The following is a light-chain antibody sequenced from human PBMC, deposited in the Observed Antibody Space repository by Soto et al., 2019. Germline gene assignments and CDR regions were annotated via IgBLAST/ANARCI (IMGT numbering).Light chain of an antibody. Sequence: AIRMTQSPSSFSASTGDRVTITCRASQDISSYLAWYQQKPGKAPNLLIYAASTLQSGVPSRFSGSGSGTDFTLTINCLQSEDFATYYCQQYYSYARTFGQGTEVEVK. CDR3: QQYYSYART. J-gene: IGKJ1*01. CDR1: QDISSY. CDR2: AAS. V-gene: IGKV1-8*01.